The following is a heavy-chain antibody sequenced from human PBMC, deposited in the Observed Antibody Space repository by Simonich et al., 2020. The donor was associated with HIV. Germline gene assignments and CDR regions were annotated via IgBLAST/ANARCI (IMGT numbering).Heavy chain of an antibody. CDR1: GGSFSGYY. J-gene: IGHJ2*01. Sequence: QVQLQQWGAGLLKPSETLSLTCAVYGGSFSGYYWSWIRQPPGKGLEWIGEINHSGSTNDTPSRKRRVTISLATSKNQFSLKLSSVTAADTAVYYCARHSASYDSSGRRYFDLWGRGTLVTVFS. D-gene: IGHD3-22*01. V-gene: IGHV4-34*01. CDR3: ARHSASYDSSGRRYFDL. CDR2: INHSGST.